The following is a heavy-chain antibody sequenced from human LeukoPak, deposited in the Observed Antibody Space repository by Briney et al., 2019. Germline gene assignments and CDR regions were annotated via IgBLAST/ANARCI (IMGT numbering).Heavy chain of an antibody. V-gene: IGHV3-30-3*01. CDR3: ARDRSGYANDAFDF. D-gene: IGHD3-3*01. CDR2: LSYGGTNK. CDR1: GFTVSSNY. Sequence: GGSLRLSCAASGFTVSSNYMTWVRQAPGKGLEWVAVLSYGGTNKYYADSVKGRFTISRDNSKNTMFLQMNSLRAEDTAVYHCARDRSGYANDAFDFWGQGTIVTVSS. J-gene: IGHJ3*01.